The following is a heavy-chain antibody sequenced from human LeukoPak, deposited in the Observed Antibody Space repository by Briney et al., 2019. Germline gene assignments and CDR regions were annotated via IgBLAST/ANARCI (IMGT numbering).Heavy chain of an antibody. CDR1: GFTFNGYA. J-gene: IGHJ4*02. CDR2: INSGSTNP. CDR3: ARDFLAAGDY. V-gene: IGHV3-21*01. D-gene: IGHD6-13*01. Sequence: GGSLRLSCAASGFTFNGYAMTWVRQAPGKGLEWVASINSGSTNPYYADSVKGRFTISRDDAKKSLYLQMTSLRVEDTSVYYCARDFLAAGDYWGQGTLVTVSS.